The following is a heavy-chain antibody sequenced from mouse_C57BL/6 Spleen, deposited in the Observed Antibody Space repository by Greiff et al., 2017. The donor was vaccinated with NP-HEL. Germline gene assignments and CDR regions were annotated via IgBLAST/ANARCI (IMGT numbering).Heavy chain of an antibody. Sequence: VQLQESGAELVKPGASVKISCKASGYAFSSYWMNWVKQRPGKGLEWIGQIYPGDGDTNYNGKFKGKATLTADKSSSTAYMQLSSLTSEDSAVYFCARSYLYYGSSQAWFAYWGQGTLVTVSA. CDR3: ARSYLYYGSSQAWFAY. V-gene: IGHV1-80*01. CDR2: IYPGDGDT. J-gene: IGHJ3*01. D-gene: IGHD1-1*01. CDR1: GYAFSSYW.